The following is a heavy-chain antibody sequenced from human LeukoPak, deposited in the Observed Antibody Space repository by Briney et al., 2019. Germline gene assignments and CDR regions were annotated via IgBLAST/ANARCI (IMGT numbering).Heavy chain of an antibody. J-gene: IGHJ6*02. V-gene: IGHV4-59*01. CDR1: GGSISSYY. CDR2: IYYSGST. CDR3: ARHDLGYCSSTSCYYYGMDV. D-gene: IGHD2-2*01. Sequence: SETLSLTCTVSGGSISSYYWSWIRQPPGKGLEWIGYIYYSGSTNYNPSLKSRVTISVDTSKNQFSLKLSSMTAADTAVYYCARHDLGYCSSTSCYYYGMDVWGQGTTVTVSS.